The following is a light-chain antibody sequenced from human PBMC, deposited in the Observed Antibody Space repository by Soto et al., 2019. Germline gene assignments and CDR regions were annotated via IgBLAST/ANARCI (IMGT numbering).Light chain of an antibody. V-gene: IGLV2-23*01. CDR1: SSDVGSYNL. Sequence: QSVLTQPASVSGSPGQSITISCTGTSSDVGSYNLVSWYQQHPGKAPKLMIYEGSKRPSGVSNRFSGSKSGNTASLTISGLQAEAAADYYCCSYAGSSTLYVFGTWTKVTV. CDR3: CSYAGSSTLYV. J-gene: IGLJ1*01. CDR2: EGS.